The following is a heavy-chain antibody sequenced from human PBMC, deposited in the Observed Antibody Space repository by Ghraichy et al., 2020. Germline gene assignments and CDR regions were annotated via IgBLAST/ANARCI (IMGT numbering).Heavy chain of an antibody. CDR1: GGSISSYY. D-gene: IGHD3-3*01. Sequence: SETLSLTCTVSGGSISSYYWSWIRQPPGKGLEWIGHIYYSGSTNYNPSLKSRVTISVDTSKNQFSLKLSSVTAADTAVYYCARHGGDDFWSGYYTGYYYYMDVWGKGTTVTVSS. CDR3: ARHGGDDFWSGYYTGYYYYMDV. J-gene: IGHJ6*03. V-gene: IGHV4-59*08. CDR2: IYYSGST.